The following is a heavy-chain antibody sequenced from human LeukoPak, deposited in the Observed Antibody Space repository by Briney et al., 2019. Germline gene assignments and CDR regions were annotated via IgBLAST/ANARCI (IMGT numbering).Heavy chain of an antibody. V-gene: IGHV3-23*01. D-gene: IGHD3-3*01. CDR3: AKEKRTLLRTRDQPLDY. CDR1: GFTFSSYG. Sequence: GGTLRLSCAASGFTFSSYGMSWVRQAPGKGLEWVSAISGSGGSTYYADSVKGRFTISRDNSKNTLYLQMNSLRAEDTAVYYCAKEKRTLLRTRDQPLDYWGQGTLVTVSS. CDR2: ISGSGGST. J-gene: IGHJ4*02.